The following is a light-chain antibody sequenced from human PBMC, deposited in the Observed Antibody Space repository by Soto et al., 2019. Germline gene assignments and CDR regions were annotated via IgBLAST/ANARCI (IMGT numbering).Light chain of an antibody. CDR1: QGISSA. V-gene: IGKV1-39*01. CDR3: QQGYSAPWT. CDR2: SAS. Sequence: IQLTQSPSSLSASVGDSVTITCRASQGISSALAWYQQTPGRAPKLLIYSASTLQSGVPSRFSGSGSETDFTLTISSLQPEDFATYYCQQGYSAPWTFGQGTKVDIK. J-gene: IGKJ1*01.